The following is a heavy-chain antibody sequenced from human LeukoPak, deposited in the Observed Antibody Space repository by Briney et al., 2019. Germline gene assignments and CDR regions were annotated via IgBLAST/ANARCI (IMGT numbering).Heavy chain of an antibody. J-gene: IGHJ5*02. CDR3: AHRRPAYSRDGYYWFDP. CDR1: GFSLSTRGVG. V-gene: IGHV2-5*02. D-gene: IGHD5-24*01. Sequence: SGPTLVNPTQTLTLTCTFSGFSLSTRGVGVGWIRQPPGKALEWLALIYWDDDKRYSPSLKSRLTITKDTSKNQVVLTMTNMDPVDTATYYCAHRRPAYSRDGYYWFDPWGQGTLVTVSS. CDR2: IYWDDDK.